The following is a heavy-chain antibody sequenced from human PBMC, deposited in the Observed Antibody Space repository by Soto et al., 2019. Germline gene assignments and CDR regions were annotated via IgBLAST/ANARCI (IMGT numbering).Heavy chain of an antibody. J-gene: IGHJ5*02. CDR1: GGTFSSYS. Sequence: SVKVSCKASGGTFSSYSISWVRQAPGQGLEWMGGIIPIFGTANYAQKFQGRVTITADESTSTAYMELSSLRSEDTAVYYCARVRCSGGSCYRFDNGFDPWGQGTLVTVSS. CDR2: IIPIFGTA. D-gene: IGHD2-15*01. CDR3: ARVRCSGGSCYRFDNGFDP. V-gene: IGHV1-69*13.